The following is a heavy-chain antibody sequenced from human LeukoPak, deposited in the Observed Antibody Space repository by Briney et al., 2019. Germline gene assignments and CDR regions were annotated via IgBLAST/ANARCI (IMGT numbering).Heavy chain of an antibody. V-gene: IGHV4-34*01. CDR1: GVSFSTYY. CDR3: ARGPTISETGYFDY. Sequence: SETLSLTCAVYGVSFSTYYWSWIRQSPGKGLEWIAEINHRGDTNYNPSVKSRVTISVDTSKNQFSLKVRSLTAADTAVYYCARGPTISETGYFDYWGQGTLVTVSS. CDR2: INHRGDT. D-gene: IGHD7-27*01. J-gene: IGHJ4*02.